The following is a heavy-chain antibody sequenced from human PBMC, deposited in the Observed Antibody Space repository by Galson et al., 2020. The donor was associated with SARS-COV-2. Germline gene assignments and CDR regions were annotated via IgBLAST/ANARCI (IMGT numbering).Heavy chain of an antibody. CDR2: IDWDAEK. CDR1: GFSLSTSGMR. CDR3: ARIAGYYDYYFDF. V-gene: IGHV2-70*04. Sequence: SGPTLVKPTQTLTLTCTFSGFSLSTSGMRVSWIRQPPGKALEWLARIDWDAEKFYSPSLKNRLTISMDTSKNQVVLKITDVDPVDTATYYCARIAGYYDYYFDFWRQGALVTVSS. D-gene: IGHD3-22*01. J-gene: IGHJ4*02.